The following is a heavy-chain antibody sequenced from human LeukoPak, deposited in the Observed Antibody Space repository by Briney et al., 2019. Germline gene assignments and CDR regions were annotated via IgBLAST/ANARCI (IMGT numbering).Heavy chain of an antibody. CDR2: ISGATTST. V-gene: IGHV3-23*01. CDR3: ARVDRSRTTFFGP. J-gene: IGHJ5*02. Sequence: GGSLRLSCVASGFTVSNYAMSWVRQAPGKGLEWVSIISGATTSTYYAASVKGRFTISRDSSKNTLFLQMGSLRAEDTAGYYCARVDRSRTTFFGPWGQGTLVTVSS. D-gene: IGHD1-1*01. CDR1: GFTVSNYA.